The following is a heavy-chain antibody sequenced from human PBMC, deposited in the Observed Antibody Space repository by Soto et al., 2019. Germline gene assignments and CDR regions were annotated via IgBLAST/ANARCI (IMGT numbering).Heavy chain of an antibody. V-gene: IGHV4-30-4*08. Sequence: QVQLQESGPGLVKPSQTLSLTCTVSGDSLSRADYCWIWIRQAPGKGLEWIGYICYSGSTYHNPSLKSRTSMSVDTSKKQFSLTLTSVTAADTAVYYCAREESGLFDYWGQGRLVTVSS. CDR2: ICYSGST. J-gene: IGHJ4*02. D-gene: IGHD5-12*01. CDR3: AREESGLFDY. CDR1: GDSLSRADYC.